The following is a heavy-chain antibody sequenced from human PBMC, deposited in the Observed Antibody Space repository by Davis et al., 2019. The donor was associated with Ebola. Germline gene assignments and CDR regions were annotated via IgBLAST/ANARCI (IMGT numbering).Heavy chain of an antibody. CDR3: ARVKNYYDSSGYYSESFDY. CDR2: INHSGST. V-gene: IGHV4-34*01. D-gene: IGHD3-22*01. Sequence: MPGGSLRLSCAVYGGSFSGYYWSWIRQPPGKGLEWIGEINHSGSTNYNPSLKSRVTISVDTSKNQFSLKLSSVTAADTAVYYCARVKNYYDSSGYYSESFDYWGQGTLVTVSS. J-gene: IGHJ4*02. CDR1: GGSFSGYY.